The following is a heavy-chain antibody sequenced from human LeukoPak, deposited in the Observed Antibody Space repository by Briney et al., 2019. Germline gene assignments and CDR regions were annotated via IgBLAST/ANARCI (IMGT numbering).Heavy chain of an antibody. Sequence: KTSETLSLTCAVSGGSISSSDWWSWVRQPPGRRLEWIGYIWRSDHTNYNPSLKSRVTMSLDKSKNQFSLKLSSVTAADTAVYYCARDPHCSSTNCPFDFWGQGTLVIVSS. D-gene: IGHD2-2*01. J-gene: IGHJ4*02. CDR3: ARDPHCSSTNCPFDF. CDR2: IWRSDHT. CDR1: GGSISSSDW. V-gene: IGHV4-4*02.